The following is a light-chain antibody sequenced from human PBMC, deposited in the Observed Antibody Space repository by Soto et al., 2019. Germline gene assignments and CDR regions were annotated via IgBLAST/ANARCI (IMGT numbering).Light chain of an antibody. CDR2: GAS. V-gene: IGKV3-15*01. CDR3: QQYTIWPLT. J-gene: IGKJ5*01. Sequence: EIVMTQSPVTLSVSPGERATLSCRASQTVSNNLAWYQRKPGQAPRLLIYGASTRATGVPARFSGSGSGTEFTLTISSLQSEDSAVYYCQQYTIWPLTLGQGTRLDIK. CDR1: QTVSNN.